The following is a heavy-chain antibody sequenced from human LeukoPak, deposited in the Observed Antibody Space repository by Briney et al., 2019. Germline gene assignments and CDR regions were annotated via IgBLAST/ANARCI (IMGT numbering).Heavy chain of an antibody. Sequence: SETLSFTCTVSGGSISSSSYYWGWIRQPPGKGLEWIGSIYYSGSTYYNPSLKSRVTISVDTSKNQFSLKLSSVTAADTAVYYCARRGEYSSSYGGIDYWSQGTLVTVSS. D-gene: IGHD6-6*01. J-gene: IGHJ4*02. CDR1: GGSISSSSYY. CDR3: ARRGEYSSSYGGIDY. CDR2: IYYSGST. V-gene: IGHV4-39*01.